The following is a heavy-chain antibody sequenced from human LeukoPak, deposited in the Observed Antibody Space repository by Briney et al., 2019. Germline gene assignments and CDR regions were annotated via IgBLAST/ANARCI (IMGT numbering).Heavy chain of an antibody. CDR3: ARVRSGGSLWTKNNDALDI. J-gene: IGHJ3*02. CDR1: GYTFTGYY. Sequence: ASVKVSCKASGYTFTGYYMHWVRQAPGQGLEWMGRINPNSGGTNYAQKFQGRVTMTRDTSISTAYMELSRLRSDDTAVYYCARVRSGGSLWTKNNDALDIWGQGTMVTVSS. CDR2: INPNSGGT. V-gene: IGHV1-2*06. D-gene: IGHD2-15*01.